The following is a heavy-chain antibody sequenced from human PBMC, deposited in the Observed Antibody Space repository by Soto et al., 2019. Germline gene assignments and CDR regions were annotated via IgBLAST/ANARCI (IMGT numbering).Heavy chain of an antibody. CDR3: ARASEYGSGSYLALYYYYGMDV. V-gene: IGHV4-59*01. J-gene: IGHJ6*02. Sequence: GKGLEWIGHIYYSGSTNYNPSLKSRVTISVDTSKNQFSLKLSSVTAADTAVYYCARASEYGSGSYLALYYYYGMDVWGQGTTVTVSS. D-gene: IGHD3-10*01. CDR2: IYYSGST.